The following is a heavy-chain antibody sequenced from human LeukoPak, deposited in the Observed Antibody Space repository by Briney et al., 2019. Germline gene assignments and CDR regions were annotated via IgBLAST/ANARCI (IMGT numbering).Heavy chain of an antibody. J-gene: IGHJ4*02. D-gene: IGHD3-10*01. CDR2: ISASGRNT. CDR1: GFTFSSYA. V-gene: IGHV3-23*01. Sequence: GGSLRLSCAASGFTFSSYAMSWVRQAPGQGLEWVSVISASGRNTYYADSVKGRLNISRDNSKNTLYLQMNSLRAEDTAVYYCANPITLVRGVIIGDYWGQGTLVAVSS. CDR3: ANPITLVRGVIIGDY.